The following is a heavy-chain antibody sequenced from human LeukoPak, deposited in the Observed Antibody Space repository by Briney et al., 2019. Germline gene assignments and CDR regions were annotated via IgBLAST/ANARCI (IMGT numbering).Heavy chain of an antibody. D-gene: IGHD6-19*01. CDR1: DGSISSYY. V-gene: IGHV4-4*07. Sequence: SETLSLTCTVSDGSISSYYWSWIRQPAGKGLEWIGRIYTSGSTNYNPSLKSRVTMSVDTSKNQFSLKLSSVTAADTAVYYCAREEYSSGWYRNSFDYWGQGTLVTVSS. CDR2: IYTSGST. CDR3: AREEYSSGWYRNSFDY. J-gene: IGHJ4*02.